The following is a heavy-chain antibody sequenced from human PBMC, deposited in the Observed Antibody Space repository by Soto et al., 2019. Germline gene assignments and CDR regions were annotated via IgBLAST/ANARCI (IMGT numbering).Heavy chain of an antibody. CDR1: GGSVSGGNYY. CDR3: ARDTKEYYYDSSGYYLGYYYYGMDV. CDR2: IYYSGST. D-gene: IGHD3-22*01. Sequence: SETLSLTCTVSGGSVSGGNYYWSWIRQPPGKGLEWIGYIYYSGSTNYNPSLMSRVTLSVDTSKNQFFLNLSSVTAADTAVYYCARDTKEYYYDSSGYYLGYYYYGMDVWGQGTTVTVSS. J-gene: IGHJ6*02. V-gene: IGHV4-61*01.